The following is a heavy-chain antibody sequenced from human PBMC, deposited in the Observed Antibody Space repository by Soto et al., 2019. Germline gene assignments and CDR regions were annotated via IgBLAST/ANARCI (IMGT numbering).Heavy chain of an antibody. V-gene: IGHV3-23*01. J-gene: IGHJ4*02. CDR1: GFAFNTYA. D-gene: IGHD6-13*01. CDR3: AKRQGIGAAAKNFDF. CDR2: VDGSGDPT. Sequence: GGSLRLSCAASGFAFNTYAMSWVRQAPGKGPEWVAAVDGSGDPTFYADSVRGRFTISRDNSKNTVFLQMTSLGAGDTALYRCAKRQGIGAAAKNFDFWGQGARVTVSS.